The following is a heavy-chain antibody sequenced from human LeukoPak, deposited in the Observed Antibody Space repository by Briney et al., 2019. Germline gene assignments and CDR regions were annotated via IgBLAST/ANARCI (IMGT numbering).Heavy chain of an antibody. D-gene: IGHD2-15*01. CDR3: ARARRCSGGSCYSAGYDLDY. Sequence: GASVKVSCKASGYTFTGYYMHWVRQAPGQGLEWMGWINPNSGGTNYAQKFQGRVTMTRDTSISTAYMELSRLRSDDTAVYYCARARRCSGGSCYSAGYDLDYWGQGTLVTVSS. CDR2: INPNSGGT. V-gene: IGHV1-2*02. J-gene: IGHJ4*02. CDR1: GYTFTGYY.